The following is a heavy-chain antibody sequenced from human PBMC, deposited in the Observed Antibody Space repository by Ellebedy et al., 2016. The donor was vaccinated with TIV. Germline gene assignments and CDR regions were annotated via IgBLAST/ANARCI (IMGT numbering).Heavy chain of an antibody. CDR1: GFTFSSYS. CDR2: ISTSSNYI. Sequence: PGGSLRLSCAASGFTFSSYSVNWVRQAPGKGLEWVSSISTSSNYIYYADSVKGRFTTSRDNARNSLYLQMNSLRAEDTAVYYCARDRDCSGGGCYYYGMDVWGQGTTVTVSS. V-gene: IGHV3-21*01. J-gene: IGHJ6*02. CDR3: ARDRDCSGGGCYYYGMDV. D-gene: IGHD2-15*01.